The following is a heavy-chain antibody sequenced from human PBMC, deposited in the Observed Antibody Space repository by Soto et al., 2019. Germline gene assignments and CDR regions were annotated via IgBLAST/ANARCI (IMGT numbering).Heavy chain of an antibody. CDR1: GYTFTGYY. J-gene: IGHJ6*02. D-gene: IGHD1-1*01. Sequence: QVQLVQSGAEVKKPGASVKVSCKASGYTFTGYYMHWVRQAPGQGLEWMGWINPNSGGTNYAQKFQGRVTMTRDTSISTAYMELSRLRSDDTAVYYCARDMSRTAYYYGMDVWGQGTTVTVSS. CDR3: ARDMSRTAYYYGMDV. CDR2: INPNSGGT. V-gene: IGHV1-2*02.